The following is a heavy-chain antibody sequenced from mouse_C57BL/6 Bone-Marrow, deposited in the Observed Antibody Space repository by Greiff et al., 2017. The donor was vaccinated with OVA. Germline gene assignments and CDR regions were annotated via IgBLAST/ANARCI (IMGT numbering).Heavy chain of an antibody. CDR3: AREDYDGVDY. J-gene: IGHJ2*01. V-gene: IGHV5-6*01. Sequence: EVNVVESGGDLVKPGGSLKLSCAASGFTFSSYGMSWVRQTPDKRLEWVATISSGGSYTYYPDSVKGRFTISRDNAKNTLYLQMSSLKSEDTAMYDCAREDYDGVDYWGQGTTLTVSS. D-gene: IGHD2-4*01. CDR1: GFTFSSYG. CDR2: ISSGGSYT.